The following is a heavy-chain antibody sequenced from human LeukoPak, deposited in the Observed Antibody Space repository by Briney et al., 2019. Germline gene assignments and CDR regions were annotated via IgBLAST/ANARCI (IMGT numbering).Heavy chain of an antibody. J-gene: IGHJ4*02. D-gene: IGHD6-19*01. CDR1: GFTFSSYA. Sequence: GGSLRLSCAASGFTFSSYAMSWVRQAPGKGLERVSAISGSGGSTYYADSVKGRFTISRDNSKNTLYLQMNSLRAEDTAVYYCAKDARRGSGRRYFDYWGQGTLVTVSS. V-gene: IGHV3-23*01. CDR2: ISGSGGST. CDR3: AKDARRGSGRRYFDY.